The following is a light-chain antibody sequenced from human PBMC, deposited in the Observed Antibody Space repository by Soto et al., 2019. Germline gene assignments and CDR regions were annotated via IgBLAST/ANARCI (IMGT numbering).Light chain of an antibody. V-gene: IGLV2-14*01. CDR3: SSYTSSSTRGYVV. CDR2: DVS. J-gene: IGLJ2*01. CDR1: SNDVGGYNY. Sequence: QSALTQPASVSGSPGQSITISCTGTSNDVGGYNYVSWYQQHPGKAPKLMIYDVSNPPSAVSNRFSGSKSGNTASLTISGLQAEDEADYYCSSYTSSSTRGYVVFGGGTKLTVL.